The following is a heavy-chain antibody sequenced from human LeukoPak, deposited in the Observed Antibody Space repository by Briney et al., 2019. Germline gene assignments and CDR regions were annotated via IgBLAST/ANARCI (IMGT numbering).Heavy chain of an antibody. V-gene: IGHV3-30*01. Sequence: GGSLRLSCAASGFTFSNYAMHWVRQAPGKGLEWVSLISSGGTYEYYADSVKGRFTISRDNSKNTLYLQLNSLRAGDTAVYYCARDSTYYYDSGSSGPHYFDNWGQGTLVTVSS. J-gene: IGHJ4*02. CDR1: GFTFSNYA. CDR2: ISSGGTYE. D-gene: IGHD3-10*01. CDR3: ARDSTYYYDSGSSGPHYFDN.